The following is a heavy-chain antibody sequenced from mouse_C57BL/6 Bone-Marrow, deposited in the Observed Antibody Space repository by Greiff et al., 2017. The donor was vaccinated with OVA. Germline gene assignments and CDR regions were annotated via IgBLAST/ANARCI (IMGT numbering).Heavy chain of an antibody. V-gene: IGHV1-64*01. D-gene: IGHD1-1*01. Sequence: QVQLQQPGAELVKPGASVKLSCKASGYTFTSYWMHWVKQRPGQGLEWIGMIHPNSGSTNYNEKLKSKATLTVDKSSSTAYMQLSSLTSEDSAVYDCANYGSSPYWYFDVWGTGTTVTVSS. CDR3: ANYGSSPYWYFDV. J-gene: IGHJ1*03. CDR1: GYTFTSYW. CDR2: IHPNSGST.